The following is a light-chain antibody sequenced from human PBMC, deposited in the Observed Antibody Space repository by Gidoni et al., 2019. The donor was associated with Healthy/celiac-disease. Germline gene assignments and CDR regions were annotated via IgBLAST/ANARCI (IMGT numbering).Light chain of an antibody. CDR3: QQSFRT. CDR1: QSISSY. Sequence: DIQMTQSPSSLSASVGDRVTITCRASQSISSYLNWYQQKPGKAPQLLIYAASGLQSGVPSRFSGSGSGTDFTLTISSLQPEDFATYYCQQSFRTFGQGTKVEIK. V-gene: IGKV1-39*01. J-gene: IGKJ1*01. CDR2: AAS.